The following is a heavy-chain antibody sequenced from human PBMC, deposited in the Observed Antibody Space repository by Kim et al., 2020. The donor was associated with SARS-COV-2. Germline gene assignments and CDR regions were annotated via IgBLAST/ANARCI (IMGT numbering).Heavy chain of an antibody. CDR2: ISYDGSNK. V-gene: IGHV3-30-3*01. D-gene: IGHD3-22*01. CDR1: GFTFSSYA. J-gene: IGHJ4*02. CDR3: ARGGDSSGYHAY. Sequence: GGSLRLSCAASGFTFSSYAMHWVRQAPGKGLEWVAVISYDGSNKYYADSVKGRFTISRDNSKNTLYLQMNSLRAEDTAVYYCARGGDSSGYHAYWGQGTLVTVSS.